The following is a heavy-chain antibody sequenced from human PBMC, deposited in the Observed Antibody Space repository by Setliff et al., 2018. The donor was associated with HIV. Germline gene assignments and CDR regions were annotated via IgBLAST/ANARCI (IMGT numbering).Heavy chain of an antibody. CDR2: ISGSGGTI. V-gene: IGHV3-48*04. Sequence: QPGGSLRLSCAASGFTFINTWMSWVRQAPGKGLEWVSYISGSGGTIYYADSVKGRFTISRDNAKKSLYLQVNSLRAEDTAVYYCARSTHYWGQGTLVTVSS. CDR1: GFTFINTW. CDR3: ARSTHY. J-gene: IGHJ4*02.